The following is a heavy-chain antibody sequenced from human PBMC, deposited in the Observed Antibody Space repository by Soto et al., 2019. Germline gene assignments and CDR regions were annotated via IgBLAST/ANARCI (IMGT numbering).Heavy chain of an antibody. CDR3: AIAYYDILTGYSDGYFDY. J-gene: IGHJ4*02. CDR1: GFTFSSYG. D-gene: IGHD3-9*01. CDR2: IWYDGSNK. Sequence: QVQLVESGGGVVQPGRSLRLSCAASGFTFSSYGMHWVRQAPGKGLEWVAVIWYDGSNKYYADSVKGRFTICRDNSKNTLYLQMNSLRAEDTAVYYCAIAYYDILTGYSDGYFDYWGQGTLVTVSS. V-gene: IGHV3-33*01.